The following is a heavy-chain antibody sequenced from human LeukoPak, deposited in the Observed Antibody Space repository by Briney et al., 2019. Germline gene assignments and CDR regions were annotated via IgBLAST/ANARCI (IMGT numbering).Heavy chain of an antibody. V-gene: IGHV1-18*01. CDR3: ALIPYCTTATCYYFDY. CDR2: ISTYNGDT. D-gene: IGHD2-2*01. CDR1: GYTFTTYG. J-gene: IGHJ4*02. Sequence: ASVKVSCKASGYTFTTYGISWVRQTPGEGLEWMGWISTYNGDTNYAQKLQGRVTMTADTSTSTTYMELRSLRSDDTAVYYCALIPYCTTATCYYFDYWGQGTLVTVSS.